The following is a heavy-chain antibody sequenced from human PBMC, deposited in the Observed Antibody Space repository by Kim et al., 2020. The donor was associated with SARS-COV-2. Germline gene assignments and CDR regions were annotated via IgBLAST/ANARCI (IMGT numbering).Heavy chain of an antibody. J-gene: IGHJ6*02. CDR3: AREPYYYGSGSRYGMDV. CDR2: IYPGDSDT. CDR1: GYSFTSYW. Sequence: GESLKISCKGSGYSFTSYWIGWVRQMPGKGLEWMGIIYPGDSDTRYSPSFQGQVTISADKSISTAYLQWSSLKASDTAMYYCAREPYYYGSGSRYGMDVWGQGTTVTVSS. V-gene: IGHV5-51*01. D-gene: IGHD3-10*01.